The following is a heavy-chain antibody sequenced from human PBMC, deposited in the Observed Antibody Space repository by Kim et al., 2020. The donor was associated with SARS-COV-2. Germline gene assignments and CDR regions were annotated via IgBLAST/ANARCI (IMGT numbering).Heavy chain of an antibody. Sequence: SETLSLTCAVYGGSFSGYYWSWIRQPPGKGLEWIGEINHSGSTNYNPSLKSRVTISVDTSKNQFSLKLSSVTAADTAVYYCAVMVGLDWGSPNDYWGQGTLVTVSS. J-gene: IGHJ4*02. D-gene: IGHD7-27*01. CDR1: GGSFSGYY. CDR2: INHSGST. CDR3: AVMVGLDWGSPNDY. V-gene: IGHV4-34*01.